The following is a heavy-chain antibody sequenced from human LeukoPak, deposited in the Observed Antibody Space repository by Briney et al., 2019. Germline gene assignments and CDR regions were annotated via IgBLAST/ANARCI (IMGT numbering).Heavy chain of an antibody. CDR2: IYHSGST. CDR1: GYSISSGYY. V-gene: IGHV4-38-2*01. D-gene: IGHD4-17*01. CDR3: ARLYGDYGYYFDY. Sequence: PSETLSLTCAVSGYSISSGYYWGWIRQPPGKGLEWIGSIYHSGSTYYNPSLKSRVTISVDTYKHQFSLKLSSVTAADTAVYYCARLYGDYGYYFDYWGQGTLVTVSS. J-gene: IGHJ4*02.